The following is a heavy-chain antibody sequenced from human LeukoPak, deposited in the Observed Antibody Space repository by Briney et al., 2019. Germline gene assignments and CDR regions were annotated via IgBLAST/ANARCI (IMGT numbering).Heavy chain of an antibody. Sequence: ASVKVSCKVSGYTLSDLSMHWVRQAPGKGLERMGGVDPDDGERIYAQKFQGRVTMTEDTSTNTAYMELSRLRSDDAAVYYCAAVSGDYTLLDSWGQGTLVTV. CDR3: AAVSGDYTLLDS. J-gene: IGHJ5*01. CDR1: GYTLSDLS. CDR2: VDPDDGER. V-gene: IGHV1-24*01. D-gene: IGHD7-27*01.